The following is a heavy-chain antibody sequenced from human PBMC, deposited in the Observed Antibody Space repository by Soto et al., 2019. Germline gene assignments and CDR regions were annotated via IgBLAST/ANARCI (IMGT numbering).Heavy chain of an antibody. CDR3: ARGPTYSSSWPPRNWFDP. D-gene: IGHD6-13*01. V-gene: IGHV4-34*01. J-gene: IGHJ5*02. Sequence: SETLSLTCAVYGGSFSGYYWSWIRQPPGKGLEWIGEINHSGSTNYNPSLKSRVTISVDTSKNQFSLKLSSVTAADTAVYYCARGPTYSSSWPPRNWFDPWGQGTLVTVSS. CDR2: INHSGST. CDR1: GGSFSGYY.